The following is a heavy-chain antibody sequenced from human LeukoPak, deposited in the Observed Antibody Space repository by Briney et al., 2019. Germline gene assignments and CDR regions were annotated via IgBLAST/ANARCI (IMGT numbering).Heavy chain of an antibody. CDR3: ARDLGCGGDCYAFDI. CDR1: GGSISSYY. D-gene: IGHD2-21*02. J-gene: IGHJ3*02. Sequence: SETLSLTCTVSGGSISSYYWSWIRQPPGKGLEWIGYIYYSGRTNYNPSLKSRVTISVDTSKNQFSLKLSSVTAADTAVYYCARDLGCGGDCYAFDIWGQGTMVTVSS. V-gene: IGHV4-59*01. CDR2: IYYSGRT.